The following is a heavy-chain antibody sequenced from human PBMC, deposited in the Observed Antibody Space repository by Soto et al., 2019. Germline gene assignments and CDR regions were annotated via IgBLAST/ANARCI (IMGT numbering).Heavy chain of an antibody. J-gene: IGHJ4*02. CDR2: IIPIFGTA. CDR3: ARGLGYCSSTSCYVLAS. Sequence: SVKVSCKASGGTFSSYAISWVRQAPGQGLEWMGGIIPIFGTANYAQKFQGRVTITADESTSTAYMELSSLRSEDTAVYYCARGLGYCSSTSCYVLASWGQGTLVTVSS. D-gene: IGHD2-2*01. CDR1: GGTFSSYA. V-gene: IGHV1-69*13.